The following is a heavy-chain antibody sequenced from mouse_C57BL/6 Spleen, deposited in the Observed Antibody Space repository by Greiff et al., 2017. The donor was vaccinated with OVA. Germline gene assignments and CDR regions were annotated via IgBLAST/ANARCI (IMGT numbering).Heavy chain of an antibody. Sequence: EVKLMESGGGLVKPGGSLKLSCAASGFTFSDYGMHWVRQAPEKGLEWVAYISSGGSTIYYADTVKGRFTFSRDNAKNTLFLQMTSLRSEDAAMYYCARYSNYFDYWGQGTTLTVSS. CDR3: ARYSNYFDY. D-gene: IGHD2-5*01. V-gene: IGHV5-17*01. CDR1: GFTFSDYG. CDR2: ISSGGSTI. J-gene: IGHJ2*01.